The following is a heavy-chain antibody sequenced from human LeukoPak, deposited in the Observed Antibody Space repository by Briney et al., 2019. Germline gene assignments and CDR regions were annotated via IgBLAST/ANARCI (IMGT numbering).Heavy chain of an antibody. D-gene: IGHD3-9*01. J-gene: IGHJ4*02. V-gene: IGHV3-23*01. Sequence: PGGSLRLSCAASGFQFNTYAMSWVRQAPGKGLEWVSAISGSGDSTYYADSVKGRFTISRDNSKNTLYLQMNSLRAEDTAVYYCAKRYFGNYYFDSWGQGTLVTVSS. CDR1: GFQFNTYA. CDR3: AKRYFGNYYFDS. CDR2: ISGSGDST.